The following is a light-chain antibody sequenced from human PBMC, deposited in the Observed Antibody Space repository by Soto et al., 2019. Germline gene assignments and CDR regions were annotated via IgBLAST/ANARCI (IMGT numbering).Light chain of an antibody. CDR2: KAS. J-gene: IGKJ1*01. V-gene: IGKV1-5*03. Sequence: DIQMTQSPSTLSASVGDRVTITCRASQSISSWLAWYQQKPGTAPKLLIYKASTLQSGVPSRFSGSGSGTEFTLTISSLQPDDSATCYCQQYNDNWTFGQGTKVDIK. CDR3: QQYNDNWT. CDR1: QSISSW.